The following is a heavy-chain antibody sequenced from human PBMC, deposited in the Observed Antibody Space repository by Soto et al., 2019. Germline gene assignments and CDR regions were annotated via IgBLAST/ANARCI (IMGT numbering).Heavy chain of an antibody. CDR3: ARGLAADCA. D-gene: IGHD6-13*01. CDR1: GYTFTHYA. CDR2: INAGSGNT. V-gene: IGHV1-3*01. J-gene: IGHJ5*01. Sequence: QVQLLQSGAEVKKPGASVKVSCTASGYTFTHYAMHWVRHAPGQRLEWLGFINAGSGNTKYSQTFQGRLTFTKDTSASTAYRDLSSLRSEDTARYYCARGLAADCAWGHGTLVTVS.